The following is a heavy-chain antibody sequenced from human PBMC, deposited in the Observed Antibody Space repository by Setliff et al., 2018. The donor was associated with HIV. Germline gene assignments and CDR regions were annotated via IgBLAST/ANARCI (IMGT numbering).Heavy chain of an antibody. CDR1: GFTFSNYA. J-gene: IGHJ4*02. V-gene: IGHV3-23*01. CDR3: ARGVAAAGTDY. CDR2: IYGSSGST. D-gene: IGHD6-13*01. Sequence: GGSLRLSCAASGFTFSNYAMSWVRQAPGKGLEWVSAIYGSSGSTNYADSVKGRFTISRDNAKSSLYLQMNSLRAEDTAVYYCARGVAAAGTDYWGQGTLVTVSS.